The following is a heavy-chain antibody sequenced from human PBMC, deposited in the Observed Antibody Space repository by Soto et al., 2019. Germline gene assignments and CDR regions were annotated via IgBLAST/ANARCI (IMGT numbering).Heavy chain of an antibody. CDR1: GASVSETYW. CDR3: ARHIAVAGTRGFDY. V-gene: IGHV4-4*02. Sequence: QVHLQESGPGLGEPSETLSLTCAVSGASVSETYWWSWVRQAPGKGLEWIGEISHRGTPHYNPSLWSRVTMSTDTSRNQISLTLMSVTAADSASYYCARHIAVAGTRGFDYWGQGTLVTVSS. J-gene: IGHJ4*02. D-gene: IGHD6-19*01. CDR2: ISHRGTP.